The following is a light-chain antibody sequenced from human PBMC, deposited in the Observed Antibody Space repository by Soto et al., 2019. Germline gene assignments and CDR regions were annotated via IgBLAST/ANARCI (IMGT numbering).Light chain of an antibody. CDR2: DVS. CDR3: SSYTSSSTLLYV. Sequence: QSALTQPASVSGSPGQSITISCTGTSSDDGGYNYVSWYQQHPGKAPKLMIYDVSNRPSGVSNRFSGSKSGNTASLTISGLQAEYEADYYCSSYTSSSTLLYVFGTGTKVTVL. CDR1: SSDDGGYNY. V-gene: IGLV2-14*01. J-gene: IGLJ1*01.